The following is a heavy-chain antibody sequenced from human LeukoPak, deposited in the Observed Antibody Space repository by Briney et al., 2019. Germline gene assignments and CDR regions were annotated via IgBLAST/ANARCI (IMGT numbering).Heavy chain of an antibody. D-gene: IGHD1-26*01. CDR2: IPHDGSNK. J-gene: IGHJ6*02. CDR1: GFTFSAYA. CDR3: ARDRIVGASLYYYYGMDV. Sequence: GRSLRLSCAASGFTFSAYATHWVRQAPGKGLEWVAVIPHDGSNKYYADSVKGRFIISRDNSKNTLYLQMNSLRPEDTAVYYCARDRIVGASLYYYYGMDVWGQGTKVTVSS. V-gene: IGHV3-30-3*01.